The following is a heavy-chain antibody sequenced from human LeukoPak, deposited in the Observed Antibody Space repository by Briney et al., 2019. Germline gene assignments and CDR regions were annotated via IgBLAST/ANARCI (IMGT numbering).Heavy chain of an antibody. V-gene: IGHV3-30*18. CDR2: ISYDGSNK. Sequence: PGGSLRLSCAASGFTFSSYGMHWVRQAPGKGLEWVAVISYDGSNKYYADSVKGRFTISRDNSKNTLYLQMNSLRAEDTAVYYCAKGYCSGGSCRNTYYYYGMDVWGQGTTVTVSS. CDR3: AKGYCSGGSCRNTYYYYGMDV. CDR1: GFTFSSYG. J-gene: IGHJ6*02. D-gene: IGHD2-15*01.